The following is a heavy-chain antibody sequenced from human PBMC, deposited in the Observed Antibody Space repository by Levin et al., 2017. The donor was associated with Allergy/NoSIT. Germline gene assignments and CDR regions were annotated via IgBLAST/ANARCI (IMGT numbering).Heavy chain of an antibody. CDR2: IWYDGSNK. Sequence: GGSLRLSCAASGFTFSSYGMHWVRQAPGKGLEWVAVIWYDGSNKYYADSVKGRFTISRDNSKNTLYLQMNSLRAEDTAVYYCAREAPGRRGLWFGELEELGYLTNWGQGTLVTVSS. D-gene: IGHD3-10*01. V-gene: IGHV3-33*01. CDR3: AREAPGRRGLWFGELEELGYLTN. CDR1: GFTFSSYG. J-gene: IGHJ4*02.